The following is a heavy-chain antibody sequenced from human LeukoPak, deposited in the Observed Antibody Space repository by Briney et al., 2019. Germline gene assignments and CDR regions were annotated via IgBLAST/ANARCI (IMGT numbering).Heavy chain of an antibody. CDR1: GGSISSYY. D-gene: IGHD5-12*01. J-gene: IGHJ4*02. Sequence: SETLSLTCTVSGGSISSYYWSWIRQPAGKGLEWIGRIYTSGSTNYNPSLKSRVTISVDKSKNQFSLKLSSVTAADTALYYCARVAHPSRNGYYLGYWGQGTLVTISS. CDR3: ARVAHPSRNGYYLGY. CDR2: IYTSGST. V-gene: IGHV4-4*07.